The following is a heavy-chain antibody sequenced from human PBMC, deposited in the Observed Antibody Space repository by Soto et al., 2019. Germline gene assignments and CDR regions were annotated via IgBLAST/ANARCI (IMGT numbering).Heavy chain of an antibody. V-gene: IGHV3-9*01. CDR2: INWDSGDI. CDR1: GISFDDYA. Sequence: SLRLSCVVSGISFDDYAMHWVRQVPGKGLEWVSGINWDSGDIGYADSVKGRFTISRDNAKNSLYLLMNSLKTEDTALYYCAKDTAPGFYDANGHLDYWGQGTPVTVSS. D-gene: IGHD2-8*01. CDR3: AKDTAPGFYDANGHLDY. J-gene: IGHJ4*02.